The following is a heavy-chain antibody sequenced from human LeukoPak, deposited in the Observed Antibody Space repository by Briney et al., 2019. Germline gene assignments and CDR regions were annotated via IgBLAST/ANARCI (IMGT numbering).Heavy chain of an antibody. CDR1: GFTFSNYA. D-gene: IGHD4-11*01. J-gene: IGHJ6*03. V-gene: IGHV3-23*01. Sequence: GGSLRLSCAASGFTFSNYAMSWVRQAPGKGLEWVSGISASGGSTYYADSVRGRFTISRDNSKNTLFLQMSRLRAEDTAVYYCARGYYSNQNPFEDYYYYMDVWGKGTTVTVSS. CDR3: ARGYYSNQNPFEDYYYYMDV. CDR2: ISASGGST.